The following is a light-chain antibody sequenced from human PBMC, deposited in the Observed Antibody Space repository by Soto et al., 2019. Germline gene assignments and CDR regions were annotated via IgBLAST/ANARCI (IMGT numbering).Light chain of an antibody. J-gene: IGKJ2*01. V-gene: IGKV1-39*01. CDR2: AAS. CDR1: QSISSY. Sequence: DIRMTQSPSSLSASVGDRVTITCRASQSISSYLNWSQQKPGKAPKLLIYAASSLQSGVTSRFSGSGSGTDFTLTISSLQPEDFATYYCHQTYSIPYTFGQGTKLEIK. CDR3: HQTYSIPYT.